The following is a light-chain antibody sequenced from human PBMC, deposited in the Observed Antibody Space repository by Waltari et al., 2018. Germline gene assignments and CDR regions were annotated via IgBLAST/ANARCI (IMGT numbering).Light chain of an antibody. CDR3: QVWDSSSDHVV. Sequence: SYVLTQPPSVSVAPGKTARITCGGNNIGSKSVHWYQQKPGQAPVLVIYYDSDRPSGIPERFSGANSGNTATRTIGRVEAGDEADYYCQVWDSSSDHVVFGGGTKLTVL. V-gene: IGLV3-21*04. CDR1: NIGSKS. CDR2: YDS. J-gene: IGLJ2*01.